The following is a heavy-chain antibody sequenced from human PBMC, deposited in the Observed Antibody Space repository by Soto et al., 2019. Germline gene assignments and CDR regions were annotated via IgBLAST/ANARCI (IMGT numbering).Heavy chain of an antibody. V-gene: IGHV4-59*01. CDR1: GGSISSYY. J-gene: IGHJ5*02. CDR2: IYYSGST. CDR3: ARGESSWFYP. Sequence: PSETLSLTCTVSGGSISSYYWSWIRQPPGKGLEWIGYIYYSGSTNYNPSLKSRVTISVDTSKNQFSLKLSSVTAADTAVYYCARGESSWFYPWGQGTLVTVSS. D-gene: IGHD3-10*01.